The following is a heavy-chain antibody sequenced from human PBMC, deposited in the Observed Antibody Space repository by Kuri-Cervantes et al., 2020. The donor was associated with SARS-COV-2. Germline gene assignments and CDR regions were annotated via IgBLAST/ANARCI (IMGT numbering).Heavy chain of an antibody. J-gene: IGHJ6*02. V-gene: IGHV6-1*01. D-gene: IGHD3-3*01. Sequence: SQTLSLTCAISGDSVSSNSAAWNWIRQSPSRGLEWLGRTYYRSKWYNDYAVSVKSRITINPDTSKNQFSLQLNSVTPEDTAVYYCARDRSIFGVVTPRMDYYYAMDVWGQGTTVTVSS. CDR2: TYYRSKWYN. CDR1: GDSVSSNSAA. CDR3: ARDRSIFGVVTPRMDYYYAMDV.